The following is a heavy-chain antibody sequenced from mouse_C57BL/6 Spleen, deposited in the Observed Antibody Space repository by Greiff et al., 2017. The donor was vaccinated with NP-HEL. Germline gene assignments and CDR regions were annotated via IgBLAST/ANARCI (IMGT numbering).Heavy chain of an antibody. J-gene: IGHJ2*01. Sequence: VQLQQSGPELVKPGASVKISCKASGYTFTDYYMNWVKQSHGKSLEWIGDINPNNGGTSYNQKFKGKATLTVDKSSSTAYMELRSLTSEDSAVYYCARSWDRDIWKESNPRDYWGQGTTLTVSS. CDR2: INPNNGGT. CDR1: GYTFTDYY. V-gene: IGHV1-26*01. D-gene: IGHD2-5*01. CDR3: ARSWDRDIWKESNPRDY.